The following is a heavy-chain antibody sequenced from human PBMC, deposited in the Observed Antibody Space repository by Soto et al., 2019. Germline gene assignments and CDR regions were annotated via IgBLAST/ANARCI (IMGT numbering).Heavy chain of an antibody. D-gene: IGHD2-2*02. CDR3: ARLGYCISTSCYIYYYYGMDV. Sequence: ASVKVSCKASGYTFTSYDINWVRQATGQGLEWMGWMNPNTGNTGYEQKFQGRVTMTRNTSISTAYMELSSLSSEDTAVYYCARLGYCISTSCYIYYYYGMDVWGQGTTVTVSS. CDR1: GYTFTSYD. CDR2: MNPNTGNT. V-gene: IGHV1-8*01. J-gene: IGHJ6*02.